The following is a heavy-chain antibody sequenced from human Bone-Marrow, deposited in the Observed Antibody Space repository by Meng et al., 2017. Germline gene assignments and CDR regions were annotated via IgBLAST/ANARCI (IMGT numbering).Heavy chain of an antibody. V-gene: IGHV3-48*03. D-gene: IGHD6-25*01. Sequence: GESLKISCAASGFTFSSYEMNWVRQAPGKGLERVSYISSSGSTIYYADSVKGRFTISRDNAKNSLYLQMNSLRAEDTAVYYCAGRAAAYYYYYGMDVWGQGTTVTVSS. J-gene: IGHJ6*02. CDR2: ISSSGSTI. CDR1: GFTFSSYE. CDR3: AGRAAAYYYYYGMDV.